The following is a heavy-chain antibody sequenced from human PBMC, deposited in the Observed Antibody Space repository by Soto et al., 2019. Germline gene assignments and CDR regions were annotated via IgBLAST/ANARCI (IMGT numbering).Heavy chain of an antibody. V-gene: IGHV1-24*01. J-gene: IGHJ3*02. Sequence: ASVKVSCKVSGYTLTELSMHWVRQAPGKGLEWMGGFDPEDGETIYAQKFQGRVTMTEDTSTDTAYMELSSLRSEDTAVYYCATGKGWKYSSSSRAFDIWGQGTMVTV. CDR3: ATGKGWKYSSSSRAFDI. CDR2: FDPEDGET. CDR1: GYTLTELS. D-gene: IGHD6-6*01.